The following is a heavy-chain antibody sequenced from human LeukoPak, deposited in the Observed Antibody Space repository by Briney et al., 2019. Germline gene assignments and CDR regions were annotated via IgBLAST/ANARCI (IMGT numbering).Heavy chain of an antibody. Sequence: NSGGSLRLSCAASGFTFSNAWMSWVRQAPGKGLEWVGRIKSKTDGGTTDYAAPVKGRFTITRDDSKNTLYLQMNSLKTEDTAVYYCTTVHYYDISGYPHWGQGPLVTVSS. J-gene: IGHJ4*02. D-gene: IGHD3-22*01. CDR3: TTVHYYDISGYPH. V-gene: IGHV3-15*01. CDR1: GFTFSNAW. CDR2: IKSKTDGGTT.